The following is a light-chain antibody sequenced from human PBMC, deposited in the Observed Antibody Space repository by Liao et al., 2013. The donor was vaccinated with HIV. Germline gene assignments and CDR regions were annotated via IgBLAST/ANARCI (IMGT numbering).Light chain of an antibody. CDR2: YDS. J-gene: IGLJ1*01. CDR3: QVWDSISDHHV. V-gene: IGLV3-21*01. Sequence: SYELTQSPSVSVAPGKTATISCGGDSIGSKSVHWYQQRPGQAPVLVMSYDSDRPSGIPERFSGSNSGNTATLTISRVEAGDEADYYCQVWDSISDHHVFGIGTKVTVL. CDR1: SIGSKS.